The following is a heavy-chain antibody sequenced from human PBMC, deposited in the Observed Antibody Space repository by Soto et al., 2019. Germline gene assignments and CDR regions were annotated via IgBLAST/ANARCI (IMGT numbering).Heavy chain of an antibody. D-gene: IGHD6-6*01. J-gene: IGHJ6*02. V-gene: IGHV3-11*06. CDR1: GFTFSDYY. CDR2: ISSSSSYT. CDR3: ARVLYSSSSLGYYYGMDV. Sequence: GGSLRLSCAASGFTFSDYYMSWIRQAPGKGLEWVSYISSSSSYTNYADSVKGRFTISRDNAKNSLYLQMNSLRSEDTAVYYCARVLYSSSSLGYYYGMDVWGQGTTVTVSS.